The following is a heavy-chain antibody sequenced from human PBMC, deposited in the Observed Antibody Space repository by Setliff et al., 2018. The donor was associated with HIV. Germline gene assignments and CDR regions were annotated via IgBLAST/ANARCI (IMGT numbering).Heavy chain of an antibody. J-gene: IGHJ4*02. CDR2: IYPSGNT. CDR3: AIGGEGEFLWFGNFSYYIDY. CDR1: GDSMDSRKW. D-gene: IGHD3-10*01. Sequence: TSETLSLTCVVSGDSMDSRKWWSWVRQTPGKGLEYIGTIYPSGNTIYNPSLKSRTTISIDKSNNQFSLKLSSMTAADTAVYYCAIGGEGEFLWFGNFSYYIDYWGQGTLVTVSS. V-gene: IGHV4-4*02.